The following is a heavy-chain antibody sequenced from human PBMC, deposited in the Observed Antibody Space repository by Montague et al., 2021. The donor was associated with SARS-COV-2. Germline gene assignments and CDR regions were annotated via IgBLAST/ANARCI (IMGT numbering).Heavy chain of an antibody. CDR1: AGSINNYY. V-gene: IGHV4-4*07. Sequence: SETLSLTCTVSAGSINNYYWSWIRQSAGKGLEWIGRISISGSTNYNPSLKSRVTISVDTSKNQFSLKLSSVTAADTAVYYCASDIAVAGLFDYWGQGTLVTVSS. CDR2: ISISGST. CDR3: ASDIAVAGLFDY. J-gene: IGHJ4*02. D-gene: IGHD6-19*01.